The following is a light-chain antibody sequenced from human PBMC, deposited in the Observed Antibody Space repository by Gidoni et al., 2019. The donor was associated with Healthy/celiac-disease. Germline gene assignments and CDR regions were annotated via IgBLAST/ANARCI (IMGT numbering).Light chain of an antibody. CDR1: QSVSSSY. CDR3: QQYGSSPFT. CDR2: GAS. V-gene: IGKV3-20*01. Sequence: LVLTQSPGTLSLSPGERPTLSCRASQSVSSSYLAWYQQKPGQAPRLLIYGASSRATGIPDRFSGSGSGTDFTLTISRLEPEDFAVYYCQQYGSSPFTFGPGTKVDIK. J-gene: IGKJ3*01.